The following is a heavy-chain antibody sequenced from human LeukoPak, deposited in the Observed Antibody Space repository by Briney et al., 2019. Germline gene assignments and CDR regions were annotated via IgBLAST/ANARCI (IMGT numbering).Heavy chain of an antibody. J-gene: IGHJ4*02. V-gene: IGHV1-3*01. CDR1: GYTFTSYA. D-gene: IGHD6-13*01. CDR3: ARGGIAAAGPGY. CDR2: INAGNGNT. Sequence: ASVKVSCKASGYTFTSYAMHWVRQAPGQRLEWMGWINAGNGNTKYSQKFQGRVTITRDTSASTAYMELSSLRSEDTAVYYCARGGIAAAGPGYWGQGTLVTVSS.